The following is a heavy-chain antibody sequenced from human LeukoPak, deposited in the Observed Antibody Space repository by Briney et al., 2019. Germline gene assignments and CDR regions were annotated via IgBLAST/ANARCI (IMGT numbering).Heavy chain of an antibody. CDR3: ARLKFYDSTGYSPGYYMDV. V-gene: IGHV4-4*07. CDR2: IYGSGIT. Sequence: PSETLSLTCTVSGGSIISNYWSWIRQSAGTGLEWIGRIYGSGITDYNPSLKSRVTMSLDTSRKQFSLRLTSVTAADTAVYYCARLKFYDSTGYSPGYYMDVRGKGTTVSVFS. D-gene: IGHD3-22*01. CDR1: GGSIISNY. J-gene: IGHJ6*03.